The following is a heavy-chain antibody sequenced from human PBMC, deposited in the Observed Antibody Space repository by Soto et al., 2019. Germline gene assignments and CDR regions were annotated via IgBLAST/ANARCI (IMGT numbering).Heavy chain of an antibody. Sequence: EVQLVESGGGLVKPGGSLRLSCTASGFTFSSYNMNWVRQAPGKGLEWVSYISTWSSYSFYADSVKGRFTISRDNSENSLYLQLGSLRDEDTAFYCCARARHDFGALDYWGQGALVTVSS. CDR2: ISTWSSYS. CDR1: GFTFSSYN. J-gene: IGHJ4*02. CDR3: ARARHDFGALDY. V-gene: IGHV3-21*02. D-gene: IGHD3-10*01.